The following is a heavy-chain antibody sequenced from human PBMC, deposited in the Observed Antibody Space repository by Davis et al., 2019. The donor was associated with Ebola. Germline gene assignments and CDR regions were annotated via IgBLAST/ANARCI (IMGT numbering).Heavy chain of an antibody. CDR2: ISSSSSTI. V-gene: IGHV3-48*02. J-gene: IGHJ4*02. Sequence: GESLKISCASSGCTFSSYWMHWVRQAPGKGLEWVSYISSSSSTIYYADSVKGRFTISRDNAKNSLYLQMNSLRDEDTAVYYCARELAIFGVVIAGPEYWGQGTLVTVSS. CDR3: ARELAIFGVVIAGPEY. D-gene: IGHD3-3*01. CDR1: GCTFSSYW.